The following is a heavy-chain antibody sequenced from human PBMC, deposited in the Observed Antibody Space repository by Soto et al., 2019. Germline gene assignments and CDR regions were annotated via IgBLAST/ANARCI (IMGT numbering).Heavy chain of an antibody. CDR1: GFAVSNTY. D-gene: IGHD2-15*01. J-gene: IGHJ5*02. V-gene: IGHV3-53*01. CDR3: ARDCSGGSCYPALGA. Sequence: EVHLVESGGGLIQPGGSLTLSCAASGFAVSNTYMSGVRQAPGRGLEWVSFIYSDGTTCYADSVKGRFTISRDTSKNTLSLQMNSLRAEDTAVYYCARDCSGGSCYPALGAWGQGTLVTVSS. CDR2: IYSDGTT.